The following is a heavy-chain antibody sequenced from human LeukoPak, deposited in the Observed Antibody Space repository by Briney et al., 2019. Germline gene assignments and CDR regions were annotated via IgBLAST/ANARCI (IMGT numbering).Heavy chain of an antibody. Sequence: ASVKVSCKASGYTFTSYDINWVRQATGQGLEWMGWMNPNSGNTGYAQKFQGRVTITADKSTSTAYMELSSLRSEDTAVYYCARVGNTAAADYWGQGTLVTVSS. CDR1: GYTFTSYD. CDR2: MNPNSGNT. J-gene: IGHJ4*02. D-gene: IGHD6-13*01. CDR3: ARVGNTAAADY. V-gene: IGHV1-8*01.